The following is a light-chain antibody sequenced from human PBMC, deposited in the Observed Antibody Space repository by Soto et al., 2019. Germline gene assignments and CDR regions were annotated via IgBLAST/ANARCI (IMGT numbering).Light chain of an antibody. Sequence: EIVLTQSPATLSLSPGERATLSCRASQSVSSYLAWYQQKPGQAPRLLIYDASNRATGIPARFSGSGSGTDFTLTISSLEPEDFAVYYCQQRSNWLITFGQGTHWR. CDR2: DAS. J-gene: IGKJ5*01. CDR3: QQRSNWLIT. CDR1: QSVSSY. V-gene: IGKV3-11*01.